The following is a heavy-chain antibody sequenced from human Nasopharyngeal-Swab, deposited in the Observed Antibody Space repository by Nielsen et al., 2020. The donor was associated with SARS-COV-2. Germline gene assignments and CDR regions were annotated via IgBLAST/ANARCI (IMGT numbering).Heavy chain of an antibody. J-gene: IGHJ3*02. Sequence: LRLSCTVSGGSISSGGYYWIWIRQHPGKGLEWIGYIYYSGSTYYNPSLKSRVTISVDTSKNQFSLKVSSVTAADTAVYYCTRDQWDIMGATHDAFDIWGQGTMVTVSS. CDR3: TRDQWDIMGATHDAFDI. V-gene: IGHV4-31*03. CDR1: GGSISSGGYY. D-gene: IGHD1-26*01. CDR2: IYYSGST.